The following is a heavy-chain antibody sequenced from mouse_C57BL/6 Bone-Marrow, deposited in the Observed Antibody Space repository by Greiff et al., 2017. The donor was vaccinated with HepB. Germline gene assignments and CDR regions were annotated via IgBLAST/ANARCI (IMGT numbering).Heavy chain of an antibody. CDR3: ARETTVVATGEYFDY. CDR1: GFTFSDYY. CDR2: INYDGSST. V-gene: IGHV5-16*01. J-gene: IGHJ2*01. D-gene: IGHD1-1*01. Sequence: EVMLVESEGGLVQPGSSMKLSCTASGFTFSDYYMAWVRQVPEKGLEWVANINYDGSSTYYLDSLKSRFIISRDNAKNILYLQMSSLKSEDTATYYCARETTVVATGEYFDYWGQGTTLTVSS.